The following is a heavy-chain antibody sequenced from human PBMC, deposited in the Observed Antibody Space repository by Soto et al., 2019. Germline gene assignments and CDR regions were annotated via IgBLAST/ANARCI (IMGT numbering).Heavy chain of an antibody. CDR2: IWHDGSYK. V-gene: IGHV3-33*01. CDR1: GVSFSTYG. D-gene: IGHD6-13*01. Sequence: QVQLVESGGGVVQPGRSLRLSCVASGVSFSTYGMHWVRQAPGKGLEWVASIWHDGSYKFNADAVKGRFAISRDNSNTSLFLQINSLSVEDTAMYYCATEGGVGYCISWGYFWGQGTLVPVSS. CDR3: ATEGGVGYCISWGYF. J-gene: IGHJ4*02.